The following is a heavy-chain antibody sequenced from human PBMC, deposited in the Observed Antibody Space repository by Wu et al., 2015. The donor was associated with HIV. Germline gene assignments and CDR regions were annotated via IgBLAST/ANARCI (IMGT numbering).Heavy chain of an antibody. Sequence: QVQLLQSGAEVKKPGASVMVSCKASGYTFRSYEINWVRQAPGQGLEWIGRMNPNTGNTGYAQRFQGRVTMTRNTSIGTAYMELNSLTSEDTAVYYCARTRIAVAVGDAFDIWGQGTTVIVFS. D-gene: IGHD6-19*01. J-gene: IGHJ3*02. CDR1: GYTFRSYE. V-gene: IGHV1-8*01. CDR3: ARTRIAVAVGDAFDI. CDR2: MNPNTGNT.